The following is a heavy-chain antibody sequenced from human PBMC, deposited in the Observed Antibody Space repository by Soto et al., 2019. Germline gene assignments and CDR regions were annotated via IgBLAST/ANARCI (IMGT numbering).Heavy chain of an antibody. V-gene: IGHV4-39*01. CDR2: FYYSGST. J-gene: IGHJ4*02. CDR1: GGTISSGPYS. Sequence: SETQSLTCTVSGGTISSGPYSWGWIRQPPGKGLEWIGTFYYSGSTYYNPSLESRVTISVDTSKNQFSLKVSSVTAADTAVYYCARIAAAGTRFDYWGQGTLVTVSS. D-gene: IGHD6-13*01. CDR3: ARIAAAGTRFDY.